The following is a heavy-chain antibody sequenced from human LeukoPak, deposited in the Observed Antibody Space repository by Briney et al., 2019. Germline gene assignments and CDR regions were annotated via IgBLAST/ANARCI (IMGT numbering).Heavy chain of an antibody. Sequence: GGSLRLSCAASGFTFSSYSMNWVRQAPGEGLEWVSSISSSSSYIYYADSVKGRFTISRDNAKNSLYLQMNSLRAEDTAVYYCARTVPLYWYFDLWGRGTLVTVSS. V-gene: IGHV3-21*01. CDR1: GFTFSSYS. J-gene: IGHJ2*01. D-gene: IGHD4-17*01. CDR2: ISSSSSYI. CDR3: ARTVPLYWYFDL.